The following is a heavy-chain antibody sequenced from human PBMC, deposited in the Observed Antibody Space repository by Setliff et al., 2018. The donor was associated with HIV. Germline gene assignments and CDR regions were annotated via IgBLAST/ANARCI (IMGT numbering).Heavy chain of an antibody. CDR1: GGSISGFY. CDR3: ARQPYDSRSFGWFDP. V-gene: IGHV4-59*08. Sequence: SETLSLTCTVSGGSISGFYWSWIRQSPGNGLEWIGWIYDSGATKYNPSLKSRATISLETSKMQFSLKLNSVSAADTPVYYCARQPYDSRSFGWFDPWGQGTLVTVS. CDR2: IYDSGAT. D-gene: IGHD3-10*01. J-gene: IGHJ5*02.